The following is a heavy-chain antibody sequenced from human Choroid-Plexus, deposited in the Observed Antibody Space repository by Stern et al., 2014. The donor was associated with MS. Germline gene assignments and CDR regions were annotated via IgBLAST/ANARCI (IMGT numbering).Heavy chain of an antibody. CDR3: AKDRQWSTYFFDY. CDR2: ISYDGSDK. CDR1: GFTFSNFG. D-gene: IGHD2-15*01. J-gene: IGHJ4*02. Sequence: VQLXXXGGGVAQPGRPLILSCAASGFTFSNFGMHWVRQAPGKGLEWVALISYDGSDKYYADSVKGRFTIFRDNSKNTLYMHMNSLRAEDTAVYYCAKDRQWSTYFFDYWGQGSLVTVSS. V-gene: IGHV3-30*18.